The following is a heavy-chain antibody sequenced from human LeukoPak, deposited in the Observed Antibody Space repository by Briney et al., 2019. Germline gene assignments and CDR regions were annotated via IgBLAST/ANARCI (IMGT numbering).Heavy chain of an antibody. CDR3: ARAYGSGSFYKGSDY. J-gene: IGHJ4*02. Sequence: SGGSLRLSCAASDFTFSTYSMNWVRQAPGKGLEWVSSISSGSSYIYYADSVRGRFTISRDNAKNSLYLQMNSLRAEDTAVYYCARAYGSGSFYKGSDYWGQGTLVTVSS. V-gene: IGHV3-21*01. D-gene: IGHD3-10*01. CDR1: DFTFSTYS. CDR2: ISSGSSYI.